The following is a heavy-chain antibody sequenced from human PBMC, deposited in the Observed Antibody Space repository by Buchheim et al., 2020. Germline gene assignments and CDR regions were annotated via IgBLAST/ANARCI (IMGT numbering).Heavy chain of an antibody. V-gene: IGHV1-2*02. CDR3: ASGSSSRPFDY. CDR1: GSTFTGYY. CDR2: INPNSGGT. Sequence: QVQLVQSGAEVKKPGASVKVSCKASGSTFTGYYVHWVRQAPGQGLGWMGWINPNSGGTNYAQQFQGRVSMTRATSISPAYMELSRLVSDDTAVYYCASGSSSRPFDYWGQGTL. D-gene: IGHD6-13*01. J-gene: IGHJ4*02.